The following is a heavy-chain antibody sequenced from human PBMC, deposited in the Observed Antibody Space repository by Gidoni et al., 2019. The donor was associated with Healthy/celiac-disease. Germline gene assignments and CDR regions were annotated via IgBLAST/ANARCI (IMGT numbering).Heavy chain of an antibody. CDR3: TRTQPRVGAPDFDY. CDR1: GFTFSVSA. V-gene: IGHV3-73*02. D-gene: IGHD1-26*01. CDR2: IRGKANSSAT. J-gene: IGHJ4*02. Sequence: EVQLVESGGGLVQPGGSLKLSCAASGFTFSVSAMHWVRQASGKGLEWVGRIRGKANSSATAYAASVKGRFTISRDDSKNTAYLQMNSLKTEDTAVYYCTRTQPRVGAPDFDYWGQGTLVTVSS.